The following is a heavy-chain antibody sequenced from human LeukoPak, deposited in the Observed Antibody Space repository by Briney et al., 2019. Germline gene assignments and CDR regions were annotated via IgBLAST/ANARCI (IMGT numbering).Heavy chain of an antibody. J-gene: IGHJ6*01. CDR2: ISYDGSHK. V-gene: IGHV3-30*18. CDR1: GFTFSSYG. D-gene: IGHD3-10*01. Sequence: GGSLTLSCAASGFTFSSYGMHWVRQAPGKGLEWVAVISYDGSHKYYADSVKGRFTISRDNSKNTLYLQMNSLRAEDTAVYYCAKDRLIWFGELLRYYYYGMDVWEQGTPVTVSS. CDR3: AKDRLIWFGELLRYYYYGMDV.